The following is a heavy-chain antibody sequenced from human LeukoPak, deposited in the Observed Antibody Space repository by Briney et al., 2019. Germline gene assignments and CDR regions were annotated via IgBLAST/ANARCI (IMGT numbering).Heavy chain of an antibody. CDR1: GFTFSSYW. Sequence: PGGSLRLSCAASGFTFSSYWMHWVRQAPGKGLVWVSRINSDGSSTSYADSVKGRFTISRDNAKNTLYLQMNSLRAEDTAVYYCARDSPQDRYSSGWPPYYYMDVWGKGTTVTVSS. D-gene: IGHD6-19*01. J-gene: IGHJ6*03. CDR3: ARDSPQDRYSSGWPPYYYMDV. V-gene: IGHV3-74*01. CDR2: INSDGSST.